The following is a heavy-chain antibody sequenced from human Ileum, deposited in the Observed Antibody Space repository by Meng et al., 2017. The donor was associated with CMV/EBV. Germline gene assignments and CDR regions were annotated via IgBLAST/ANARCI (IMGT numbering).Heavy chain of an antibody. CDR1: GFTFSNHW. CDR2: IKPDGSEK. V-gene: IGHV3-7*01. J-gene: IGHJ6*02. CDR3: TRDVRRAMDV. Sequence: GGSLRLSCAASGFTFSNHWMSWVRQAPGKGLEWVGDIKPDGSEKQYVDSVKGRFTISRDSTKNSLYLQMNSLRGEDTAVYYCTRDVRRAMDVWGQGTTVTVSS.